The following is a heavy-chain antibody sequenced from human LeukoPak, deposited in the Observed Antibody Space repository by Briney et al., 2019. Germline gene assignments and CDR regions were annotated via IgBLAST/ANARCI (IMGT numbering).Heavy chain of an antibody. CDR3: ARGLEYYTTFDY. CDR1: GFTFSSYS. D-gene: IGHD1-1*01. V-gene: IGHV3-48*04. Sequence: GGSLRLSCAASGFTFSSYSMNWVRQAPGKGLEWDSYIISSGSSTYYADSVKGRFTISRDNAKNSLYLQMNSLRAEDTAVYYCARGLEYYTTFDYWGQGTLVTVSS. J-gene: IGHJ4*02. CDR2: IISSGSST.